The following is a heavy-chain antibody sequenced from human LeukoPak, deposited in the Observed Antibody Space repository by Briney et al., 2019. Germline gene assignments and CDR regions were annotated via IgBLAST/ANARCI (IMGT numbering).Heavy chain of an antibody. V-gene: IGHV3-23*01. J-gene: IGHJ5*02. CDR1: GFTFGDYA. D-gene: IGHD2-21*02. CDR2: ISGSGGST. Sequence: GGSLRLSCTASGFTFGDYAMSWVRQAPGKGLEWVSAISGSGGSTYYADSVKGRFTISRDNSKNTLYLQMNSLRAEDTAVYYCAKDLSVVTASNWFDPWGQGTLVTVSS. CDR3: AKDLSVVTASNWFDP.